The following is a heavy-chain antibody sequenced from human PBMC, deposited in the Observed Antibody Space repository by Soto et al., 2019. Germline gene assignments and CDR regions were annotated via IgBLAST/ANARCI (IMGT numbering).Heavy chain of an antibody. D-gene: IGHD2-15*01. CDR1: GGSISSGDYY. J-gene: IGHJ4*02. V-gene: IGHV4-30-4*01. CDR3: AREDRYCSGGSCYSSRDY. Sequence: QVQLQESGPGLVKPSQTLSLTCTVSGGSISSGDYYWSWIRQPPGKGLEWIGYIYYSGSTYYNPSLKSRVTISVDTSKNQFSLKLSSVTAADTAVYYCAREDRYCSGGSCYSSRDYWGQGTLVTVSS. CDR2: IYYSGST.